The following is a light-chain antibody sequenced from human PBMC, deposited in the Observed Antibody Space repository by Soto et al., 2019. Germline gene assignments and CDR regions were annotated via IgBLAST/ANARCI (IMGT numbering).Light chain of an antibody. J-gene: IGKJ5*01. CDR2: DAS. Sequence: EIVLTQSPGTLSLSPGERATLSCRASQGVSSSYLAWYQQTPGQAPRLLIYDASSRGTDIPARFSGSGSGTDFTLTISSLEPEDFAVYYCQQRSNWAFGQGTRLETK. CDR1: QGVSSSY. CDR3: QQRSNWA. V-gene: IGKV3D-20*02.